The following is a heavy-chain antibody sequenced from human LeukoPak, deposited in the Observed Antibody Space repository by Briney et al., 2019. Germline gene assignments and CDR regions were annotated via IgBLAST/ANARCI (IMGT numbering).Heavy chain of an antibody. D-gene: IGHD1-14*01. V-gene: IGHV4-39*07. J-gene: IGHJ4*02. CDR2: ICYSGST. Sequence: SETLSLTCTVSGGSISSSSYYWGWIRQPPGKGLEWIGSICYSGSTYYNPSLKSRVTISVDTSKNQFSLKLSSVTAADTAVYYCARRVTGYFFDYWGQGTLVTVSS. CDR3: ARRVTGYFFDY. CDR1: GGSISSSSYY.